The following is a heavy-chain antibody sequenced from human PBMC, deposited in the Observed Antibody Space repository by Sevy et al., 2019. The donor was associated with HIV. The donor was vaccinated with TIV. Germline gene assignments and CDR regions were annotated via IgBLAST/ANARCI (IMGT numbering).Heavy chain of an antibody. D-gene: IGHD3-10*01. CDR3: ARRRGRRIDY. Sequence: SETLSLTCTVSGGSISSSSYYWGWIRQPPGKGLEWIGCIYYSGSTYYNPSLKSRVTISVDTSKNQFSLKLSSVTAADTAVYYCARRRGRRIDYWGQGTLVTVSS. CDR2: IYYSGST. CDR1: GGSISSSSYY. V-gene: IGHV4-39*01. J-gene: IGHJ4*02.